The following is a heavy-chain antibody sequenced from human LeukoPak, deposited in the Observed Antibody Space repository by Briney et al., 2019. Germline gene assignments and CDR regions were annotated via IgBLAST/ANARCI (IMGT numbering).Heavy chain of an antibody. D-gene: IGHD6-25*01. CDR1: GDSISSSDYY. CDR3: ARGAAPDSYNWYDP. CDR2: IYYSGSN. Sequence: SETLSLTCTVSGDSISSSDYYWRWIRQPPGKGLEWIGYIYYSGSNYSNPSLMSRVTISVDPSKNQFSLKLSSVTAADTAVYYCARGAAPDSYNWYDPWGQGTLVTVSS. J-gene: IGHJ5*02. V-gene: IGHV4-30-4*01.